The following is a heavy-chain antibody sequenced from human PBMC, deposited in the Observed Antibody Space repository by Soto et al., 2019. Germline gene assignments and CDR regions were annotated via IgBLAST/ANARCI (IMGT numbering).Heavy chain of an antibody. V-gene: IGHV1-58*01. J-gene: IGHJ5*02. CDR3: AAPGSIIDSSGDNL. D-gene: IGHD3-22*01. Sequence: SVKVSCKASGFTFTSSAVQWVRQARGQRLEWIGWIVVGSGNTNYAQKFQERVTITRDMSTSTAYMELSSLRSEDTAVYYCAAPGSIIDSSGDNLWGQGTLVPVSS. CDR1: GFTFTSSA. CDR2: IVVGSGNT.